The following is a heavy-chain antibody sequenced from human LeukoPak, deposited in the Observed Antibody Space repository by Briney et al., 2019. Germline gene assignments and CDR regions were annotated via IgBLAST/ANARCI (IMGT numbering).Heavy chain of an antibody. CDR1: GFTFSSYE. V-gene: IGHV3-48*03. D-gene: IGHD3-22*01. CDR3: ARERFTLIVAADAFDL. Sequence: RPGGSLRLSCAASGFTFSSYEMNWVRQAPGKGLEWLSYISSSGNAIYYADSVEGRFTISRDNAKNSLYLQMNSLRAEDTAVYYCARERFTLIVAADAFDLWGQGTMVTVSS. J-gene: IGHJ3*01. CDR2: ISSSGNAI.